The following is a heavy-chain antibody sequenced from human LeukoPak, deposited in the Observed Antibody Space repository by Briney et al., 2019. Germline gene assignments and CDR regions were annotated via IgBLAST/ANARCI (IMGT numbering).Heavy chain of an antibody. Sequence: SGGSLRLSCAAPGFTFSSYEMNWVRQAPGKGLEWFSYISSSGSTKYYAASVKGRFTLSRDNAKNSLYLQMNSLRAEDTAVYYCARDRDPGYYDTNGYRRINAFDILGQGTMVTVSS. CDR3: ARDRDPGYYDTNGYRRINAFDI. CDR2: ISSSGSTK. J-gene: IGHJ3*02. V-gene: IGHV3-48*03. D-gene: IGHD3-22*01. CDR1: GFTFSSYE.